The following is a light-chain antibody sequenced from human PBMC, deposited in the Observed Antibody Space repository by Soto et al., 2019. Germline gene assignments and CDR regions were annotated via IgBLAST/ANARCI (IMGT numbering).Light chain of an antibody. CDR1: QSVSSSY. Sequence: EIVLTQSPGTLSLSQGERATLSCRASQSVSSSYLAWYQQKPGQAPRLLIYGASSRATGIPDRFSGSGSGTDFTLTISRLELEDFAVYYCQQYGSSPQWTFGQGTKVDIK. J-gene: IGKJ1*01. CDR3: QQYGSSPQWT. V-gene: IGKV3-20*01. CDR2: GAS.